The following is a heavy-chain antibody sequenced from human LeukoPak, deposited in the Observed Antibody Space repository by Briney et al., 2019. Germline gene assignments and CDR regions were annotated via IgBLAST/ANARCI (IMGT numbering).Heavy chain of an antibody. CDR1: GYTFTSYG. J-gene: IGHJ4*02. CDR2: ISAYNGNT. CDR3: ARVQAYWYFDY. Sequence: ASEKVSCKASGYTFTSYGISCVRQATGQWLEWMGWISAYNGNTNYAQKLQGRVTMTTCTSTSTAYMELRSLRSDDTAVYYCARVQAYWYFDYWGQGTLVTVSS. V-gene: IGHV1-18*04. D-gene: IGHD2-8*02.